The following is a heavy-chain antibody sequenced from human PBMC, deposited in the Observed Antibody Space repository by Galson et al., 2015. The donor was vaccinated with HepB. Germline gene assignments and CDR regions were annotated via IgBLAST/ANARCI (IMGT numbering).Heavy chain of an antibody. CDR1: GFTFSSYS. J-gene: IGHJ4*02. Sequence: SLRLSCAASGFTFSSYSMNWVRQAPGKGLEWVSYISSSSSTIYYADSVKGRFTISRDNAKNSLYLQMNSLRDEDTAVYYCARGGPSKHYDFWSGGPIDYWGQGTLVTVSS. CDR3: ARGGPSKHYDFWSGGPIDY. D-gene: IGHD3-3*01. V-gene: IGHV3-48*02. CDR2: ISSSSSTI.